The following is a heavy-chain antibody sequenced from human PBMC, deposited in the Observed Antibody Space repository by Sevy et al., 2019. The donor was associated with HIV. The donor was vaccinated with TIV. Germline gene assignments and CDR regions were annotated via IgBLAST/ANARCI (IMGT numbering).Heavy chain of an antibody. J-gene: IGHJ4*02. CDR3: ARGNSGSFDY. D-gene: IGHD3-22*01. V-gene: IGHV3-7*03. CDR1: GFSFSSYW. Sequence: GGCLRLSCAASGFSFSSYWMHWVRQAPGKGLEWVANIKQDESEKYYAASVKGRFTVSRDNAKNSVYLQMISLRPEDTALYYCARGNSGSFDYWGQGTLVIVSS. CDR2: IKQDESEK.